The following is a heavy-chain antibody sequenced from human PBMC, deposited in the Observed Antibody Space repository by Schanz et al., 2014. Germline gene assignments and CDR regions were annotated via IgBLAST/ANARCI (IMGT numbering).Heavy chain of an antibody. CDR3: ARDRLAAQGIDS. Sequence: QVQLQESGPGVVKPSQTLSLTCTVSGGSINSDAFYWTWIRQHPGKGLEWVGYIYYSGGTYYSPSLKSRVSRSLDTSKNHFSLNLSSVTAADTAVYYCARDRLAAQGIDSWGQGTLVTVSS. V-gene: IGHV4-31*03. CDR1: GGSINSDAFY. J-gene: IGHJ4*02. D-gene: IGHD6-6*01. CDR2: IYYSGGT.